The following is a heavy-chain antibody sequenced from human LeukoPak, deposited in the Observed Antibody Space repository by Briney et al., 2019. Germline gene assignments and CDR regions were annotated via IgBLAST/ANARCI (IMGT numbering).Heavy chain of an antibody. V-gene: IGHV4-34*01. CDR1: GGSFSGYY. CDR2: INHSGST. J-gene: IGHJ5*02. D-gene: IGHD1-14*01. CDR3: ARGVYNWFDP. Sequence: SETLSLTCAVYGGSFSGYYWSWIRQPPGKGLEWIGEINHSGSTNYNPSLKSRVTISVDTSKNQFSLKLSSVTAADTAVYYCARGVYNWFDPRGQGTLVTVSS.